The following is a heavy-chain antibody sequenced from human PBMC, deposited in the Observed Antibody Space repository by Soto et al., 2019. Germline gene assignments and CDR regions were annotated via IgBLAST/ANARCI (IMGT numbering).Heavy chain of an antibody. Sequence: AGGSLRLSCAASGFTFSSYAMSWVRQAPGKGLEWVSAISGGGGTTYYGDSVKGRFTISRDNSKTSLYLQMNSLRVEDTAVYYCAREDSTSSMGMDVWGQGTTVTVSS. V-gene: IGHV3-23*01. CDR1: GFTFSSYA. CDR2: ISGGGGTT. CDR3: AREDSTSSMGMDV. D-gene: IGHD2-2*01. J-gene: IGHJ6*02.